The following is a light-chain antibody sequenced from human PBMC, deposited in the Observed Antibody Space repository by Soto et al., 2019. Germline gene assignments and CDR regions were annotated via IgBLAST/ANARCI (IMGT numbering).Light chain of an antibody. Sequence: EIVLTQSPGTLSLSPGDRATLSCRAIQSVSSNFLAWYQEKLGQAPRLLIYGASKRATGIPDRFSGSGSGTDFTLTISRLEPEDFAVYYCRQYGTSLGFPVGGGTKVDI. CDR2: GAS. V-gene: IGKV3-20*01. CDR1: QSVSSNF. CDR3: RQYGTSLGFP. J-gene: IGKJ4*01.